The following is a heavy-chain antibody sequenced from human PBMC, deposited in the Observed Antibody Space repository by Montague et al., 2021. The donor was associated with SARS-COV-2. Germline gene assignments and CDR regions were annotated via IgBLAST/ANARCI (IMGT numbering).Heavy chain of an antibody. V-gene: IGHV4-59*11. Sequence: SETLSLTCTVSGGSMSDHYWAWIRQPPGKGLEWLAYIYYSGGINSNASLQSRVSMSVDTSKNQFSLKLTSVTAADAAVYYCARAVSVRWAVNWFDPWGQGTPVTVSS. J-gene: IGHJ5*02. CDR3: ARAVSVRWAVNWFDP. D-gene: IGHD3-10*01. CDR2: IYYSGGI. CDR1: GGSMSDHY.